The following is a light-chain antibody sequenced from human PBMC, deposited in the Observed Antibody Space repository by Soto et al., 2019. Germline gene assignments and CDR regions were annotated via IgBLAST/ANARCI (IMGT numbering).Light chain of an antibody. CDR3: QQRSNWPPIS. J-gene: IGKJ5*01. V-gene: IGKV3-11*01. Sequence: EIVLTQSPATLSLSPGERATLSCRASQSVSSYLAWYQQKPGQAPRLLIYYASYPDTAIQAWFSGSGSGAGLTLTICCLEAEDFAVYYCQQRSNWPPISFGQGTRLGI. CDR2: YAS. CDR1: QSVSSY.